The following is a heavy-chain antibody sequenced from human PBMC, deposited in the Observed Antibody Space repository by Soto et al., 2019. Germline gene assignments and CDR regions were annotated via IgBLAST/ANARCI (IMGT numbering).Heavy chain of an antibody. CDR2: IDGVGAGT. V-gene: IGHV3-74*01. CDR3: ATFMTVTGPGWGRASEY. Sequence: GGSLRLSCAASGFTFTNYWMHWVRQVPGKGLVWVSRIDGVGAGTSYSDSVRGRFTISRDNSRNTVFLQMNTLGAEDTAIYYCATFMTVTGPGWGRASEYWGQGTRVTVSS. CDR1: GFTFTNYW. J-gene: IGHJ4*02. D-gene: IGHD6-19*01.